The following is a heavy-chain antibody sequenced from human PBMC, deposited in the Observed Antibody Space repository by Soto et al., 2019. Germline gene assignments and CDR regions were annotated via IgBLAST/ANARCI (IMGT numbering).Heavy chain of an antibody. CDR3: ARNSDGYNPYCFDY. J-gene: IGHJ4*02. V-gene: IGHV4-59*01. Sequence: LSLTCTDSAGSTSSYYWTWIRQPPWNGLEWMGYSYYSGSPNYNPSLKSRVTISVDTPKHQFSLKLSSVTAADTSEYCCARNSDGYNPYCFDYGGEGTLVTVS. CDR2: SYYSGSP. CDR1: AGSTSSYY. D-gene: IGHD2-21*01.